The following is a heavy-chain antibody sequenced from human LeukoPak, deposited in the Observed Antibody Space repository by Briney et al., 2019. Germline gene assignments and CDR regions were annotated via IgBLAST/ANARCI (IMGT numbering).Heavy chain of an antibody. CDR3: AQEIGYCSGGICYSLEYFLN. CDR2: ISGSGGST. CDR1: GFTFSTYA. V-gene: IGHV3-23*01. J-gene: IGHJ1*01. Sequence: PGGSLRLSCAASGFTFSTYAMTWVRQAPGKGLEWVSTISGSGGSTYFAASVKGRFTISRDNAKNTFYLEMNSLRVEDTAIYYCAQEIGYCSGGICYSLEYFLNWGQGTLVTVSS. D-gene: IGHD2-15*01.